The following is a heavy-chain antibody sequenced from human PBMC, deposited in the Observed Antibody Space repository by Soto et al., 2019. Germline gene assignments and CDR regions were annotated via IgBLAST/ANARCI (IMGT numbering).Heavy chain of an antibody. J-gene: IGHJ6*02. D-gene: IGHD3-10*01. CDR2: LHSGGDT. V-gene: IGHV3-53*04. CDR1: GIPVSSNY. CDR3: ARDGPYYYASRMDV. Sequence: EVQLVESGGGLVQPGGSLRLSCADSGIPVSSNYMTWVRQAPGKGLEWVSVLHSGGDTYYANSVKGRFTISRHDSTNTLFLQMNSLTAEDTAVYYCARDGPYYYASRMDVWGQGTTVTVSS.